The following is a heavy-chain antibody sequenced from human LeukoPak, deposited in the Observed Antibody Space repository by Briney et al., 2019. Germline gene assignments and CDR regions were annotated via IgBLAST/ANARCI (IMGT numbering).Heavy chain of an antibody. J-gene: IGHJ4*02. CDR2: IYYTGST. CDR1: GDSITGYS. D-gene: IGHD2-2*01. V-gene: IGHV4-59*01. Sequence: SETLSLTCTVSGDSITGYSWNWIRQPPGEALEWIGYIYYTGSTKYNPSLKSRVTISLDTSKNQFSLKLTSMTAADTAVYYCARGVPNCSRTSCYFNYWGQGALVTVSS. CDR3: ARGVPNCSRTSCYFNY.